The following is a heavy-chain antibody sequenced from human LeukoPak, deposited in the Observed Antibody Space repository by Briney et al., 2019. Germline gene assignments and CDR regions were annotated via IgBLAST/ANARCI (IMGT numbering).Heavy chain of an antibody. V-gene: IGHV4-59*01. J-gene: IGHJ5*02. CDR1: GVTISSYY. CDR2: IYYSGST. Sequence: SETLTLTCTVSGVTISSYYRSWVRQPPGKGLEWIGYIYYSGSTNYNPYLKSRVTISVDTSKYQFSLKLSSVTAADTAVYYWARGRGGLDPWGQGTLVTVSS. CDR3: ARGRGGLDP. D-gene: IGHD3-16*01.